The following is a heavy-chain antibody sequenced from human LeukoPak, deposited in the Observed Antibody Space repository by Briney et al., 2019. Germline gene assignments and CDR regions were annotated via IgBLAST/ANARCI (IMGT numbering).Heavy chain of an antibody. D-gene: IGHD6-13*01. Sequence: GASVKVSCKASGGTFSSYAISWVRQAPGQGLEWMGGIIHIFGTANYAQKFQGRVTITADESTSTAYMELSSLRSEDTAVYYCARALIAAAPGWFDPWGQGTLVTVSS. CDR2: IIHIFGTA. CDR3: ARALIAAAPGWFDP. J-gene: IGHJ5*02. CDR1: GGTFSSYA. V-gene: IGHV1-69*13.